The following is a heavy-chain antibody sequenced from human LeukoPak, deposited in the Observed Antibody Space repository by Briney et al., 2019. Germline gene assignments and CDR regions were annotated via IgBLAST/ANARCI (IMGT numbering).Heavy chain of an antibody. V-gene: IGHV3-7*01. J-gene: IGHJ4*02. Sequence: GGSLRLSCAASGFTFGSYWMTWVRQAPGKGLEWVANIKQDGSEKYYVDSVKGRFTISRDNAKNSLYLQMNSLRVEDTAVYYCAGISLAGYYFDYWGQGTLVTVSS. CDR1: GFTFGSYW. CDR2: IKQDGSEK. D-gene: IGHD6-13*01. CDR3: AGISLAGYYFDY.